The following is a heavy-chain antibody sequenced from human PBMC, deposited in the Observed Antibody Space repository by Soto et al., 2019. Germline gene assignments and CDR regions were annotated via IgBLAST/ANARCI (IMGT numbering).Heavy chain of an antibody. D-gene: IGHD4-17*01. CDR1: GFTFSNYA. J-gene: IGHJ5*02. CDR3: AKDCPVTIKGFNWFDP. Sequence: GGSLRLSCAASGFTFSNYAMSWLRQAPGKGLECVSSIRGSGTGTYYADSVKGRFTISRDNSKNTLYLQMNSLRGEDTAVYYCAKDCPVTIKGFNWFDPWGQGTLVTVSS. CDR2: IRGSGTGT. V-gene: IGHV3-23*01.